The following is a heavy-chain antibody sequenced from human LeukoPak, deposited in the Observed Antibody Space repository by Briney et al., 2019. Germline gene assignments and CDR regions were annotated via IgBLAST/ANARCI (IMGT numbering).Heavy chain of an antibody. V-gene: IGHV3-21*01. D-gene: IGHD3-3*01. J-gene: IGHJ5*02. Sequence: GGSLRLSCAASGFTFSSYSMNWVRQAPGKGLEWVSSISSSSSYIYYADSVKGRFTISRDNAKNSLDLQMNSLRAEEKAVYYCAIGTRTIFGVVIKRNWFDPWGQGTLVTVSS. CDR3: AIGTRTIFGVVIKRNWFDP. CDR1: GFTFSSYS. CDR2: ISSSSSYI.